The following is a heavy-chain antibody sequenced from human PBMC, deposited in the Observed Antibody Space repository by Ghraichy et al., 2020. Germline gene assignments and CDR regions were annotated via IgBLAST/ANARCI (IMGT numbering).Heavy chain of an antibody. Sequence: SETLSLTCTVSGGSIRSSSYYWGWIRQPPGRGLEWIGSIYYGGSPYYDPSLESRVTISIDTSRNQLSLKLSSVTAADTAVYYCARATELLNWFDPWGQGTLVTVSS. J-gene: IGHJ5*02. V-gene: IGHV4-39*07. CDR2: IYYGGSP. CDR3: ARATELLNWFDP. D-gene: IGHD1-26*01. CDR1: GGSIRSSSYY.